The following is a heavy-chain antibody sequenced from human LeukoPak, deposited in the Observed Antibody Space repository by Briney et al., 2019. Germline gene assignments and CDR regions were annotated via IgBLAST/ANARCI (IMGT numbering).Heavy chain of an antibody. J-gene: IGHJ4*02. CDR1: GYTFTSYY. CDR2: ISGHNGKT. CDR3: ARSAFNKYYSDY. Sequence: ASVKVSCKASGYTFTSYYMHWVRQAPGQGLDWMGWISGHNGKTDYGQKLQDRFTMTTDTSTSTVYMELRSLGSDDTAVYFCARSAFNKYYSDYWGQGTLVTVSA. V-gene: IGHV1-18*04.